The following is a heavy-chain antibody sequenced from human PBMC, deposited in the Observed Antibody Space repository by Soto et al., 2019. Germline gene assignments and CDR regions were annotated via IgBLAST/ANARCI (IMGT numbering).Heavy chain of an antibody. CDR1: GFTFSNYA. CDR3: AKAQGSSWYVIDY. J-gene: IGHJ4*02. D-gene: IGHD6-13*01. V-gene: IGHV3-23*01. CDR2: ISGSGGCT. Sequence: EVKLLESGGGLVQPGGSLRLSCAASGFTFSNYAVTWVRQAPGKRLEWVSTISGSGGCTYDADSVKGLFTISRDNSKKTLYLQMNSLRAEDTAVYYCAKAQGSSWYVIDYGGQGTLVTVSS.